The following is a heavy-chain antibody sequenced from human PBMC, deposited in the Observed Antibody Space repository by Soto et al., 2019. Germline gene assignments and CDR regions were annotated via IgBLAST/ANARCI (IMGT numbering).Heavy chain of an antibody. D-gene: IGHD2-2*01. J-gene: IGHJ5*02. CDR3: ARMRSSTRRFDP. CDR2: MFYGGTT. CDR1: GGSIRSTTYY. V-gene: IGHV4-39*01. Sequence: PSETLSLTCTVSGGSIRSTTYYWGWIRQPPGKGLEWIGSMFYGGTTYYNPSLKSRVTISVDTTKNQFSLKLSSVTAAETAMYYCARMRSSTRRFDPWGQGTQVTVSS.